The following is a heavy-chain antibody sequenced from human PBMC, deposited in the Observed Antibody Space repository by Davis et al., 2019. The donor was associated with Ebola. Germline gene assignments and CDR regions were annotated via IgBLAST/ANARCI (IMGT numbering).Heavy chain of an antibody. D-gene: IGHD2-21*02. CDR3: ARSEETAMEGALQFAY. J-gene: IGHJ4*02. V-gene: IGHV3-30*02. CDR1: GFTFSYSG. Sequence: GESLKISCAASGFTFSYSGMHWVRQAPGKGLEWVAFIQSDGSNKYYADSVRGRFTISRDKSNNTVSLQMNSLRDDDTAVYFCARSEETAMEGALQFAYWGQGTPVTVSS. CDR2: IQSDGSNK.